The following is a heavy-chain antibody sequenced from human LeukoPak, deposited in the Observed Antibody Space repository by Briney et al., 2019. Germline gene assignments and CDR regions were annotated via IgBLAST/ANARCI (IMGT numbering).Heavy chain of an antibody. CDR1: LDSTTSNF. J-gene: IGHJ3*02. V-gene: IGHV4-4*02. D-gene: IGHD6-19*01. CDR3: AKDTDKWLVDAFDI. Sequence: PSETLSLTCTVSLDSTTSNFWSWVRQPPGKGLEWIGEIHRSGSPNYNPSLQSRVTISIDRSRNQIVLELSSVTAADTAVYYCAKDTDKWLVDAFDIWGQGTMVTVSS. CDR2: IHRSGSP.